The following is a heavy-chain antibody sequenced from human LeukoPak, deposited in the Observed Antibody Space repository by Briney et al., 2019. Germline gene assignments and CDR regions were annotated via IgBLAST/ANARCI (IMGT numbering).Heavy chain of an antibody. CDR3: AGYRGSYYDAFDI. CDR2: VDPEDGET. CDR1: GYTFTDYY. V-gene: IGHV1-69-2*01. J-gene: IGHJ3*02. D-gene: IGHD1-26*01. Sequence: ATVKISCKVSGYTFTDYYMHWAQQAPGKGLEWMGLVDPEDGETIYAEKFQGRVTITADTSTDTAYMELSSLRSEDTAVYYCAGYRGSYYDAFDIWGQGTMVTVSS.